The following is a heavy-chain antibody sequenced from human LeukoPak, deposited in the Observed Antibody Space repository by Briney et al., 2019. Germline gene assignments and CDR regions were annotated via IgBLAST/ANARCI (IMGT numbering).Heavy chain of an antibody. V-gene: IGHV2-5*02. Sequence: SDPTLVNPTQTLTLTCTFSGFSLSTSGVGVGWIRQPPGKALEWLALIYWDDDKRYSPSLKSRLTITKDTSKNQVVLTMTNMDLVDTATYYCAHRRSGERYFHYWGQGTLVTVSS. J-gene: IGHJ4*02. CDR3: AHRRSGERYFHY. CDR1: GFSLSTSGVG. CDR2: IYWDDDK. D-gene: IGHD4-17*01.